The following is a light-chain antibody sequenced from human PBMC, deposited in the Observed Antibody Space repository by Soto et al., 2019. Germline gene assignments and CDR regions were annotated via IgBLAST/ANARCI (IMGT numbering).Light chain of an antibody. CDR3: AAWDDSLNGWV. V-gene: IGLV1-44*01. Sequence: QSVLTQPPSASGTPGQRVTISCSGSSSNIGSNTVNWYQQLPGTAPKLLIYTNNQRPSGVPDRFSGSKSDTSASLAISGLQSEHEADYYCAAWDDSLNGWVFGGGTKLTVL. CDR1: SSNIGSNT. J-gene: IGLJ3*02. CDR2: TNN.